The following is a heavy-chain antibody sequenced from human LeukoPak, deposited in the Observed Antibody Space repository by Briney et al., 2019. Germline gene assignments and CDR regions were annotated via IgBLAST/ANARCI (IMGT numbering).Heavy chain of an antibody. Sequence: PGGSLRLSCAASGFTFSSYAMHWVRQAPGKGLEWVAVISYDGSNKYYADSVKGRFTISRDNSKNTLYLQMNSLRAEDTAVYYCARDGAYYYGSGSSTLDYWGQGTLVTVSS. V-gene: IGHV3-30-3*01. D-gene: IGHD3-10*01. J-gene: IGHJ4*02. CDR1: GFTFSSYA. CDR3: ARDGAYYYGSGSSTLDY. CDR2: ISYDGSNK.